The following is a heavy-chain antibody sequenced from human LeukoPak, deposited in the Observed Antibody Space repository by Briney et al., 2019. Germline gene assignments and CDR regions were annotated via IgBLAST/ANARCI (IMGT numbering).Heavy chain of an antibody. D-gene: IGHD1-26*01. CDR2: IYSGGST. J-gene: IGHJ4*02. V-gene: IGHV3-66*02. CDR3: AREWDPQTPYFDY. Sequence: GGSLRLSCAASGFTVSSNYMSWVRQAPGKGLEWVSVIYSGGSTYYADSVKDRFTISRDNSKNTLYLQMDSLRAEDTAVYYCAREWDPQTPYFDYWGQGTLVTVSS. CDR1: GFTVSSNY.